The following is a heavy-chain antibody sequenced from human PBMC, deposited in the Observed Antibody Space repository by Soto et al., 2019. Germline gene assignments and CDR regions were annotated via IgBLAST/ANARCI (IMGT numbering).Heavy chain of an antibody. Sequence: QVQLVEAGGGVVQPGRSLRLSCGASGFTFNSHGMHWVRQAPGKGLEWVAVISYEGSNNFYAESVKGRFTISRDNSKNTLYLQMNSLRREDTAVYYCARGAEYQLLSRYYFYGMDVWGQGPTVTFSS. CDR1: GFTFNSHG. D-gene: IGHD2-2*01. J-gene: IGHJ6*02. CDR2: ISYEGSNN. V-gene: IGHV3-30*03. CDR3: ARGAEYQLLSRYYFYGMDV.